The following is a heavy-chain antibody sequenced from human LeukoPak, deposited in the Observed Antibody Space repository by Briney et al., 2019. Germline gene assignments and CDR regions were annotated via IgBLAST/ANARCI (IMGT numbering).Heavy chain of an antibody. CDR1: GFTFTNYW. CDR3: ARDKVKSSTYGSFFDY. Sequence: GGSLRLSCAASGFTFTNYWMTWVRQAPGKGLEWVANIRQDGDEKYYLHSVEGRFTISRDNAKNSLYLQMDSLRAEDTAVYYCARDKVKSSTYGSFFDYWGQGTLVTVPS. D-gene: IGHD6-13*01. V-gene: IGHV3-7*01. J-gene: IGHJ4*02. CDR2: IRQDGDEK.